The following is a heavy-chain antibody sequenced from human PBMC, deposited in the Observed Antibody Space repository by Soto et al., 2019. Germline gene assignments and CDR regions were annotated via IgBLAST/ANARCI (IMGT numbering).Heavy chain of an antibody. CDR3: AKAHGGIYCSTTSCYSPAPYYSYMDV. CDR1: GFTFSSYA. Sequence: PGGSLRLSCAASGFTFSSYAMSWVRQAPGKGLEWVSALTGSGGGTFYADSVKGRFTISRDNSEDTLYLQMNSLRAEDTAVYYCAKAHGGIYCSTTSCYSPAPYYSYMDVWAKGTTLTVS. V-gene: IGHV3-23*01. CDR2: LTGSGGGT. D-gene: IGHD2-2*01. J-gene: IGHJ6*03.